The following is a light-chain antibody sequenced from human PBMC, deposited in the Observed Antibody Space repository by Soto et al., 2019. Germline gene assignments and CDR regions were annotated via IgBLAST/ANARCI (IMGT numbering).Light chain of an antibody. CDR2: DAS. CDR3: QQYNSYSLLT. Sequence: DIQMTQSPSSVSASVGDRVTITFQASQDISNYLNWYQQKPGKAPKLLIYDASSLESGVPSRFSGSGSGTEFTLTISSLQPDDFATYYCQQYNSYSLLTFGGGTKVDIK. J-gene: IGKJ4*01. V-gene: IGKV1-5*01. CDR1: QDISNY.